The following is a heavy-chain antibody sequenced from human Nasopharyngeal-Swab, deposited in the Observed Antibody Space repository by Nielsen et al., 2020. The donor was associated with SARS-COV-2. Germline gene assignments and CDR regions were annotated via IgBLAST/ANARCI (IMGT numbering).Heavy chain of an antibody. Sequence: GESLKISCAASGFIFSPYSMVWVRQAPGKGLEWVASISSDGSIKDYADSVTGRFTISRDNSKNTLYLQMNSPRRDDTAVYFCARNQNGLSWGQGTLVTVSS. CDR2: ISSDGSIK. J-gene: IGHJ4*02. CDR1: GFIFSPYS. CDR3: ARNQNGLS. V-gene: IGHV3-30*04.